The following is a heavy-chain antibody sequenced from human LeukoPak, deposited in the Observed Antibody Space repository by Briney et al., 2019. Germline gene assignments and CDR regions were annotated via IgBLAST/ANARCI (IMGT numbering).Heavy chain of an antibody. Sequence: SETLSLTCTVSGGSISSYYWSWIRQPPGKGLEWIGYIYYSGSTNYNPSLKSRVTISVDTSKNQFSLKLNPVTAADTAVYYCAREFGYNWGNFDYWGQGTLVTVSS. V-gene: IGHV4-59*01. CDR3: AREFGYNWGNFDY. J-gene: IGHJ4*02. CDR2: IYYSGST. D-gene: IGHD5-24*01. CDR1: GGSISSYY.